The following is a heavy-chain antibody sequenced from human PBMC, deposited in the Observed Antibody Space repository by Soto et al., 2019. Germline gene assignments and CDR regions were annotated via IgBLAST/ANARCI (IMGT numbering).Heavy chain of an antibody. CDR3: AGTNSSWRFFWYFDL. D-gene: IGHD2-2*01. Sequence: EVQLVESGGGLIQPGGSLRLSCAGSGFNVSSSYMTWVRQAPGKGLEWVSVIYSGGNTYHADSVKGRFTISRDNSKNTLYIQMYSLRADHTAVYYCAGTNSSWRFFWYFDLWGRVTLVTVSS. V-gene: IGHV3-53*01. CDR2: IYSGGNT. J-gene: IGHJ2*01. CDR1: GFNVSSSY.